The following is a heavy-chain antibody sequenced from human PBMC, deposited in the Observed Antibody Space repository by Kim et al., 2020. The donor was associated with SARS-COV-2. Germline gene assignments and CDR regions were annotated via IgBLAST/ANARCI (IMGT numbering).Heavy chain of an antibody. J-gene: IGHJ5*02. CDR2: IYHSGST. Sequence: SETLSLTCAVSGGSISSSNWWSWVRQPPGKGLEWIGEIYHSGSTNYNPSLKSRVTISVDKSKNQFSLKLSSVTAADTAVYYCARVSFDDILTGYLPPWFDPWGQGTLVTVSS. V-gene: IGHV4-4*02. CDR3: ARVSFDDILTGYLPPWFDP. D-gene: IGHD3-9*01. CDR1: GGSISSSNW.